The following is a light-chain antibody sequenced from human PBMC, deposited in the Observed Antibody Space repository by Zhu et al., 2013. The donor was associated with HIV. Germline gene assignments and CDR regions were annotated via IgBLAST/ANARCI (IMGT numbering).Light chain of an antibody. CDR2: AAS. Sequence: DIQLTQSPSFVSASVRDRVTITCRASQDIGRYLAWYQQRPGKAPELLVYAASTLQDGVPSRFGGRGSGTEFTLTITSLQPDDFATYYCQHVNSNAAFGPGTKVDV. CDR1: QDIGRY. CDR3: QHVNSNAA. V-gene: IGKV1-9*01. J-gene: IGKJ3*01.